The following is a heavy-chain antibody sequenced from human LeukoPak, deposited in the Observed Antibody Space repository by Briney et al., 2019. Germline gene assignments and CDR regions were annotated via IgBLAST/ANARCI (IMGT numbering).Heavy chain of an antibody. CDR1: GYTFTGYY. CDR2: ISAYNGNT. Sequence: ASVKVSCKASGYTFTGYYMHWVRQAPGQGLEWMGWISAYNGNTNYAQKLQGRVTMTTDTSTSTAYMELRSLRSDDTAVYYCATSLGVARGIGYWGQGTLVTVSS. J-gene: IGHJ4*02. V-gene: IGHV1-18*04. D-gene: IGHD3-10*01. CDR3: ATSLGVARGIGY.